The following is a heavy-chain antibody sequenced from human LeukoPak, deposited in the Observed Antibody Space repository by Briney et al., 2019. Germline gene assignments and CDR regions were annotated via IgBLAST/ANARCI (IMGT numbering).Heavy chain of an antibody. Sequence: GGSLRLSCTVSGFTFGDYAMGWVRQAPGKGLEWLGFIRSTAYGGTAEYAASVKGRFTISRDDSKSIAYLQMNNLKTDDTAVYFCTRAGGGYLDYWGQGTLVTVSS. V-gene: IGHV3-49*04. CDR2: IRSTAYGGTA. D-gene: IGHD3-16*02. CDR1: GFTFGDYA. J-gene: IGHJ4*02. CDR3: TRAGGGYLDY.